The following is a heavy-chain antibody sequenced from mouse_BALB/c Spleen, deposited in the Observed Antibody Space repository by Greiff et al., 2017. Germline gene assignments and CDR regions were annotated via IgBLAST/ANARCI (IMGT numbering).Heavy chain of an antibody. J-gene: IGHJ3*01. Sequence: EVQGVESGGGLVKPGGSLKLSCAASGFTFSDYYMYWVRQTPEKRLEWVATISDGGSYTYYPDSVKGRFTISRDNAKNNLYLQMSSLKSEDTAMYYCARDGGPFAYWGQGTLVTVSA. V-gene: IGHV5-4*02. CDR1: GFTFSDYY. CDR3: ARDGGPFAY. CDR2: ISDGGSYT.